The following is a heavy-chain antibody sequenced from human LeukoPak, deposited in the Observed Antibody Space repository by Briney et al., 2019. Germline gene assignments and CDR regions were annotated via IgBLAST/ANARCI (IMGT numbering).Heavy chain of an antibody. V-gene: IGHV4-34*01. CDR3: ARGSGYPPGSCFDL. CDR1: GGSFSGYY. D-gene: IGHD3-9*01. CDR2: INHSGST. Sequence: SETLSLTCAVYGGSFSGYYWSWIRQPPGKGLEWIGEINHSGSTNYNPSLKSRVTISVDTSKNQFSLQLNSVTPEDTAVYYCARGSGYPPGSCFDLWGRGTLVTVSS. J-gene: IGHJ2*01.